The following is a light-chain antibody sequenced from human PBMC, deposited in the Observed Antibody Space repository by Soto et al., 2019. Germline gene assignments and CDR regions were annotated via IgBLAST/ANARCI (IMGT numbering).Light chain of an antibody. V-gene: IGKV3-15*01. J-gene: IGKJ2*01. CDR3: QRYHNWPPQYT. CDR2: GAS. Sequence: EIVMTQSPASLSVSPGDGATLSCRASQSVASNVAWYQRKPGQGPRLLIHGASTRAVGVPARFSGSGSGTDFTLTISSLQSEDFAVYYCQRYHNWPPQYTFGQGTKLQIK. CDR1: QSVASN.